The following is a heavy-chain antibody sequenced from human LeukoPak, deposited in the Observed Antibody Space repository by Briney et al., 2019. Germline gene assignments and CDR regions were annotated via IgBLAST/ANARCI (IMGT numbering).Heavy chain of an antibody. V-gene: IGHV3-30-3*01. D-gene: IGHD3-10*01. Sequence: PGGSLRLSCAASGFTFRSYAMHWVRQAPGKGLEWVAVISYDGSNKYYADSVKGRFTISRDNSKNTLYLQMNSLRAEDTAVYYCARDPPYGSGSYYNDLSVDYWGQGTLVTVSS. CDR1: GFTFRSYA. CDR2: ISYDGSNK. CDR3: ARDPPYGSGSYYNDLSVDY. J-gene: IGHJ4*02.